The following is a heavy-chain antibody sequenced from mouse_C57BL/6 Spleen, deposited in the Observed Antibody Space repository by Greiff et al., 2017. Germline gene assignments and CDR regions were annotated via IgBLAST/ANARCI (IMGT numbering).Heavy chain of an antibody. J-gene: IGHJ2*01. Sequence: QVQLQQPGAELVKPGASVKLSCKASGYTFTSYWMHWVKQRPGQGLEWIGMIHPNSGSTNYNEKFKSKATLTVDKSSSTAYMQLSSLTSEDSAVYYCARKDYYGSSYFDYWGQSTTLTVSS. V-gene: IGHV1-64*01. CDR3: ARKDYYGSSYFDY. CDR1: GYTFTSYW. D-gene: IGHD1-1*01. CDR2: IHPNSGST.